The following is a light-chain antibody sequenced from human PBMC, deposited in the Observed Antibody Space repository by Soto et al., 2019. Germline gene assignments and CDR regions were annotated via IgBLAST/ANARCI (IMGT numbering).Light chain of an antibody. CDR3: QQYNHWPPLT. CDR1: PSVGRN. Sequence: EIVMTQSPATLSVSPGERATLSCRASPSVGRNLAWYQQKPGQAPRLLIYGASTRATGIPARFSGSGSGTEFTLTIRSLQSEDFAIYSCQQYNHWPPLTFGGGTKVEIK. CDR2: GAS. V-gene: IGKV3-15*01. J-gene: IGKJ4*01.